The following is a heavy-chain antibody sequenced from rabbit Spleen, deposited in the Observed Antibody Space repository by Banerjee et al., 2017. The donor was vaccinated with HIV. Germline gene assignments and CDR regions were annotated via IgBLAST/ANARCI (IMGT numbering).Heavy chain of an antibody. CDR3: ARDVNGGYPDYFNL. J-gene: IGHJ4*01. D-gene: IGHD1-1*01. Sequence: QQQLVESGGDLVEPGASLTLTCTASGFSFTSGYICWVRQAPGKGLEWIACIYAGSSGSTYYASWAKGRFTISRASSTTVFLQMTSLTAVDTATYFCARDVNGGYPDYFNLWGPGTLVTVS. CDR1: GFSFTSGY. CDR2: IYAGSSGST. V-gene: IGHV1S45*01.